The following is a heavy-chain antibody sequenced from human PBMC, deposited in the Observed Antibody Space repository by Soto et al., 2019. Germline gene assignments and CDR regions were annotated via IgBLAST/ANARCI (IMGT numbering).Heavy chain of an antibody. CDR3: ARSGETLTYYYGMDV. J-gene: IGHJ6*02. V-gene: IGHV3-33*01. CDR1: GFTFSSYG. D-gene: IGHD1-26*01. CDR2: IWYDGSNK. Sequence: GGSLRLSCAASGFTFSSYGMHWVRQAPGKGLEWVAVIWYDGSNKYYADSVKGRFTISRDNSKNTLYLQMNSLRAEDTAVYYCARSGETLTYYYGMDVWGQGTTVTVSS.